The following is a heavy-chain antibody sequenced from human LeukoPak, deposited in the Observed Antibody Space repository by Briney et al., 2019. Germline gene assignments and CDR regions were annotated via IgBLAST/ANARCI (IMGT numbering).Heavy chain of an antibody. CDR1: GYTFTGYY. CDR2: INPNSGGT. Sequence: GASVKVSCKASGYTFTGYYMHWVRQAPGQGLEWMGWINPNSGGTNYAQKFQGRVTMTRDTSISTAYMELSGLRSDDTAVYYCASAFGRGVKRYFDYWGQGTLVTVSS. CDR3: ASAFGRGVKRYFDY. D-gene: IGHD3-10*01. J-gene: IGHJ4*02. V-gene: IGHV1-2*02.